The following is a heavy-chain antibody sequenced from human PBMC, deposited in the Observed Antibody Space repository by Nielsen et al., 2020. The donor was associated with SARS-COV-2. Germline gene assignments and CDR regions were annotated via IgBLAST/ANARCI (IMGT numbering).Heavy chain of an antibody. V-gene: IGHV1-2*02. CDR3: ARGAQQWLADY. D-gene: IGHD6-19*01. CDR1: GYTFTAYY. J-gene: IGHJ4*02. CDR2: FNPSSGGT. Sequence: ASVKVSCKASGYTFTAYYIHWVRQAPGQGLEWMGWFNPSSGGTKYALKFQGRVTTTTDMSVNTAYMELSGLTSDDTAVYYCARGAQQWLADYWGQGTLVTVSS.